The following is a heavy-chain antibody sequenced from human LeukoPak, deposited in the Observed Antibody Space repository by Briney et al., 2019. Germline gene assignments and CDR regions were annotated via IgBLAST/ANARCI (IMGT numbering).Heavy chain of an antibody. CDR1: GFAFSSYS. J-gene: IGHJ3*01. Sequence: GGSLRLSCAASGFAFSSYSMNWVRQAPGKGLEWVSSISSRSSYIDYADSVKGRFTISRDNSKNSLYLQMNSLRAEDTALYYCARELRYDNSDSGAFWGQGTVVTVSS. CDR3: ARELRYDNSDSGAF. V-gene: IGHV3-21*04. D-gene: IGHD3-22*01. CDR2: ISSRSSYI.